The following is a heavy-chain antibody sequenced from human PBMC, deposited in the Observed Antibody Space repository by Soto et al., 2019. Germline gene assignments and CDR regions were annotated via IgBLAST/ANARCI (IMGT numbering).Heavy chain of an antibody. D-gene: IGHD6-19*01. CDR1: GGTFSSYG. V-gene: IGHV1-18*01. CDR2: ISAYNGNT. CDR3: ARAVADPYFDY. Sequence: GASVKVSCKASGGTFSSYGISWVRQAPGQGLEWMGWISAYNGNTNYAQKLQGRVTMTTDTSTSTAYMELRSLRSDDTAVYYCARAVADPYFDYLGQGTLVTVSS. J-gene: IGHJ4*02.